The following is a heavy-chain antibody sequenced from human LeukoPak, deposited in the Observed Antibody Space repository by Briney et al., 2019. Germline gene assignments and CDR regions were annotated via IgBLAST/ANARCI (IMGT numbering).Heavy chain of an antibody. D-gene: IGHD1-26*01. CDR2: ITSSGNTT. Sequence: GRSLRLSCAASGFTFSSYAMSWVRQAPGKGLEWVAGITSSGNTTYYADPVKGRFTISRDNSNNILHLQMNSLRAEDTAIYYCAKDFGGSDYDWYFDLWGRGIVVTVSS. CDR1: GFTFSSYA. J-gene: IGHJ2*01. CDR3: AKDFGGSDYDWYFDL. V-gene: IGHV3-23*01.